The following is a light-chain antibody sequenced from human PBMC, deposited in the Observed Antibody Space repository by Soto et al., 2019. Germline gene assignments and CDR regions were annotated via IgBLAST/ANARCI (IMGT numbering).Light chain of an antibody. J-gene: IGLJ1*01. Sequence: QSALTQPPSASGSPGQSVTISCTGTTTDVGRYNCVSGYQQHPGKAPKMIIYDVSKRPSGVPDRFSGSKSGNTASLTVSGLQAEDEAHYYCSSYGGSNNHLFGTGTKVTVL. CDR3: SSYGGSNNHL. CDR2: DVS. V-gene: IGLV2-8*01. CDR1: TTDVGRYNC.